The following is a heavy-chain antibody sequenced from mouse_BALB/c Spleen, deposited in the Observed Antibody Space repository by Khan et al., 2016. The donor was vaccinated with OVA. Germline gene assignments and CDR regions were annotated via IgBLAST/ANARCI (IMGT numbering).Heavy chain of an antibody. J-gene: IGHJ4*01. V-gene: IGHV9-3-1*01. CDR2: INTYTGEP. CDR1: GHTFTKYG. Sequence: QIQLVQSGPELKKPGETVKISCKASGHTFTKYGMHWVKQAPGKGLKWMGWINTYTGEPTYADNFNGRFAFSLETSASTAYLQINNLKNEDSATYFCARPPYVSYVMDNWGQGTSVTVSS. D-gene: IGHD1-1*01. CDR3: ARPPYVSYVMDN.